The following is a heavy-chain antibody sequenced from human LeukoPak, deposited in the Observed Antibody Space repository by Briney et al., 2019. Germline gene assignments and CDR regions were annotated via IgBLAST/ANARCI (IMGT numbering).Heavy chain of an antibody. V-gene: IGHV5-51*01. Sequence: PGESLKISCKGSEYSFSTYWIGWVRQMPGKGLELMGIIYPGDSDTTYSPPFQGQVTISVDKSISTAYLQWSTLKASDTAMYYCARRVNSGYYFDYWAQGTLVTVSS. CDR3: ARRVNSGYYFDY. D-gene: IGHD3-22*01. CDR1: EYSFSTYW. J-gene: IGHJ4*02. CDR2: IYPGDSDT.